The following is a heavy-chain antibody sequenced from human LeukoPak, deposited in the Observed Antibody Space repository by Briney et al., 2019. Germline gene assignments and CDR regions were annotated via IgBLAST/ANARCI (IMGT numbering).Heavy chain of an antibody. D-gene: IGHD1-26*01. CDR1: GFTFSTYA. Sequence: GGSLRLSCAATGFTFSTYAMNWVRQAPGKGLEWVSAISGGGGSTNYADSVKGRFTISRDNSKNTLYLEMNSLRAEDTAVYYYASAYRGKYHYYDYWGQRTLVTVSS. V-gene: IGHV3-23*01. CDR2: ISGGGGST. J-gene: IGHJ4*02. CDR3: ASAYRGKYHYYDY.